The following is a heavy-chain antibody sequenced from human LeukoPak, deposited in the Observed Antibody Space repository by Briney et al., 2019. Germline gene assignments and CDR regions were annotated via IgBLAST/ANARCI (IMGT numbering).Heavy chain of an antibody. Sequence: GRPLRLSCTTSGFTFSHYGMHWVRQAPGKGLEWVAVIWSDATNMYYGDSVKGRFTISRDNSKNTIYLQMNSLRVEDTAVYYCAKDAQRGFDYSNSLESWGQGTLVTVSS. CDR2: IWSDATNM. CDR1: GFTFSHYG. CDR3: AKDAQRGFDYSNSLES. V-gene: IGHV3-33*06. D-gene: IGHD4-11*01. J-gene: IGHJ5*01.